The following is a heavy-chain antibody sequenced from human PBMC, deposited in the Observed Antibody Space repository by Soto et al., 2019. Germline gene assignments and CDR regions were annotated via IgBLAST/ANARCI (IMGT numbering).Heavy chain of an antibody. CDR2: INPHGGST. CDR3: ARSSVGNFGIIIEGSNWFDP. CDR1: GDTFTSYY. D-gene: IGHD3-3*01. V-gene: IGHV1-46*01. J-gene: IGHJ5*02. Sequence: VASVKVSCKAPGDTFTSYYLNWVRQAPGQGLEWMGVINPHGGSTKYAQKFQGRITMTRDTSRSTVYMELSSLRSDDTAIYYCARSSVGNFGIIIEGSNWFDPWGQATLVTVSS.